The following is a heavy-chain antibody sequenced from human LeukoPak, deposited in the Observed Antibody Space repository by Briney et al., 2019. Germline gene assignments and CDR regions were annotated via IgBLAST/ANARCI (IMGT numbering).Heavy chain of an antibody. V-gene: IGHV3-23*01. CDR3: AKDIVFLFGDP. J-gene: IGHJ5*02. D-gene: IGHD2-15*01. Sequence: GGSLRLSCAASGFTFCSYAMNWVRQVPGRGLEWVATIVGDGYKAYYADSVKGRFAISRDNSQNMLYLQMNSLRAEDTSIYYCAKDIVFLFGDPRGQGALVTVSS. CDR1: GFTFCSYA. CDR2: IVGDGYKA.